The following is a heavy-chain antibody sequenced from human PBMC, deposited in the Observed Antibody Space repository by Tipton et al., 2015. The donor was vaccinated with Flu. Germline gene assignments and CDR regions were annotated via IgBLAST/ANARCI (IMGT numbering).Heavy chain of an antibody. Sequence: QSGAEVKKPGASVKVSCKASGYTFTSYDINWVRQATGQGLEWMGWMNPNSGNTGYAQKFQGRVTITRNTSISTAYMELSSLRAEDTAVYYCASQPTGYSSGWYSGMDVWGQGTTVTVSS. V-gene: IGHV1-8*03. CDR1: GYTFTSYD. D-gene: IGHD6-19*01. J-gene: IGHJ6*02. CDR2: MNPNSGNT. CDR3: ASQPTGYSSGWYSGMDV.